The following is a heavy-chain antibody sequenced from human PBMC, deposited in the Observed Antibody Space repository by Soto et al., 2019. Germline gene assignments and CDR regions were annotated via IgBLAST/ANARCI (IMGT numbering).Heavy chain of an antibody. CDR1: GYTFTGYY. CDR2: INPNSGGT. J-gene: IGHJ3*02. V-gene: IGHV1-2*04. Sequence: ASVKVSCKASGYTFTGYYMHWVRQAPGQGLEWMGWINPNSGGTNYAQKFQGWVTMTRDTSISTAYMELSRLRSDDTAVYYCARGDYPYSSGWKAFDIWGQGTMVTVSS. CDR3: ARGDYPYSSGWKAFDI. D-gene: IGHD6-19*01.